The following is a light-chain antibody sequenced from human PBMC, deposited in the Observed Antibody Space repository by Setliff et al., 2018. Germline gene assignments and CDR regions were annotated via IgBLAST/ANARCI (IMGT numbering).Light chain of an antibody. V-gene: IGLV1-40*01. Sequence: VLTQPPSVSGAPGQRVTISCTGSNSDIGAGFGVHWYQQLPGTAPRLLIYGTYNRPSGVPDRFSGSKSGTSASLAITGLQAEDEADYYCQSYGGSVSGYVFGTGTKVTVL. CDR1: NSDIGAGFG. CDR3: QSYGGSVSGYV. J-gene: IGLJ1*01. CDR2: GTY.